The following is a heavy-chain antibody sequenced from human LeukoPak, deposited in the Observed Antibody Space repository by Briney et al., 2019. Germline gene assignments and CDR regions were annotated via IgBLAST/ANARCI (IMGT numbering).Heavy chain of an antibody. CDR1: GGSISSSSYY. CDR3: ARQGYVLNGGAFDF. CDR2: IYTSGST. D-gene: IGHD6-13*01. V-gene: IGHV4-61*02. J-gene: IGHJ3*01. Sequence: SQTLSLTCTVSGGSISSSSYYWSWIRQPAGKGLEWIGRIYTSGSTNYNPSLKSRVTISVDTSKNQFSLNLNSVTAADAAVYFCARQGYVLNGGAFDFWGQGTMVTVSS.